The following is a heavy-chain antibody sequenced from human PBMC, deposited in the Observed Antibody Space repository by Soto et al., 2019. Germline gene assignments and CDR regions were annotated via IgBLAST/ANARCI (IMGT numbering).Heavy chain of an antibody. Sequence: QVQLVESGGGVVQPGRSLRLSCAASGFTFSSYAMHWVRQAPGKGLEWVAVISYDGSNKYYADSVKGRFTISRDNSKNTLYLQMNILRAEDTSVSYCAGQLWFRKTTSIDYWGQGTLVTVSS. D-gene: IGHD5-18*01. CDR2: ISYDGSNK. CDR3: AGQLWFRKTTSIDY. CDR1: GFTFSSYA. V-gene: IGHV3-30-3*01. J-gene: IGHJ4*02.